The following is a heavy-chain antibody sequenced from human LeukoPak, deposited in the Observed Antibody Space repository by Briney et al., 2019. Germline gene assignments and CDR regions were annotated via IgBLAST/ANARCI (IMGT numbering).Heavy chain of an antibody. V-gene: IGHV3-48*01. D-gene: IGHD5-12*01. J-gene: IGHJ4*02. Sequence: FADSVKGRFSISRDNAKKSLFLQMNSLRVEDTAVYDCARDLYSGAYSYDYWGQGTLVTVSS. CDR3: ARDLYSGAYSYDY.